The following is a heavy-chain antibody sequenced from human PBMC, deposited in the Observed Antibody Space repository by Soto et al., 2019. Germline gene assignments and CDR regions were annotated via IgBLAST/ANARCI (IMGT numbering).Heavy chain of an antibody. D-gene: IGHD2-15*01. J-gene: IGHJ6*03. Sequence: VSVKVSCKASGYTFTSYGISWVRQAPGQGLEWMGWISAYNGNTNYAQKLQGRVTMTTDTSTSTAYMELRSLRSDDTAVYYCARDLVAAVGRYYYYYYYMDVWGKGTTVTVSS. CDR3: ARDLVAAVGRYYYYYYYMDV. V-gene: IGHV1-18*01. CDR2: ISAYNGNT. CDR1: GYTFTSYG.